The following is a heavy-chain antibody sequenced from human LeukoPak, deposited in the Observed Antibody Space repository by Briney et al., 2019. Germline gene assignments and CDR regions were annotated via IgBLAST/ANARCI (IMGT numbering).Heavy chain of an antibody. CDR1: GYNFTSYW. V-gene: IGHV5-51*01. CDR2: IYPGDSHT. J-gene: IGHJ5*02. CDR3: ARHSGSYCGP. D-gene: IGHD1-26*01. Sequence: HGESLKISCQGSGYNFTSYWIAWVRQMPGRGLEWMGIIYPGDSHTTYSPSFQGQVTISADQSIGTAYLQWSSLKASDTAMYYCARHSGSYCGPWGQGTLVTVSS.